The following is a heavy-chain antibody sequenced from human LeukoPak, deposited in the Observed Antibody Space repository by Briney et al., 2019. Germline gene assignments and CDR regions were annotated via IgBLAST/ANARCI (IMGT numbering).Heavy chain of an antibody. CDR1: GFTFSVYG. Sequence: GGSLRLSCAASGFTFSVYGIHWVRQAPGKGLEWGAVISYDGSNKYYADSVKGRFTISRDNSKNTLYLQMNSLRAEDTAVYYCAKDNKHYYGSGSYYTAQGYFDYWGQGTLVTVSS. V-gene: IGHV3-30*18. CDR3: AKDNKHYYGSGSYYTAQGYFDY. CDR2: ISYDGSNK. D-gene: IGHD3-10*01. J-gene: IGHJ4*02.